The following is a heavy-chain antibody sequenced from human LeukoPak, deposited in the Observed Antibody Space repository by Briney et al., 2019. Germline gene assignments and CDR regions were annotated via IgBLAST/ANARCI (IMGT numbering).Heavy chain of an antibody. V-gene: IGHV4-39*07. J-gene: IGHJ4*02. CDR2: IYYSGTT. CDR1: GDSISGLSYY. D-gene: IGHD4-17*01. CDR3: AGAADYGDYDQGTALDY. Sequence: SETLSLTCTVSGDSISGLSYYWSWIRQPPGKGLEWIGSIYYSGTTYYNPSLESRVTISKDTSKKQFSLRLSSVTAADTAVYYCAGAADYGDYDQGTALDYWGQGTLVTVSS.